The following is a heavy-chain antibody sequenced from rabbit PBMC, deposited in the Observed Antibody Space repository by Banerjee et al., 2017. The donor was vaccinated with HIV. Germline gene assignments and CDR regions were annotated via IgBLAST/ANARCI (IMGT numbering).Heavy chain of an antibody. CDR2: IAGDSSAFT. V-gene: IGHV1S40*01. J-gene: IGHJ6*01. Sequence: QSLEESGGDLVKPGASLTLTCTASGFSFSSSDYMCWVRQVPGKGLEWISCIAGDSSAFTYSASWAKGRFTFSKTSSTTVTLQMTSLTVADTATYFCARDTGSSFSSYGMDLWGPGTLVTV. CDR3: ARDTGSSFSSYGMDL. CDR1: GFSFSSSDY. D-gene: IGHD8-1*01.